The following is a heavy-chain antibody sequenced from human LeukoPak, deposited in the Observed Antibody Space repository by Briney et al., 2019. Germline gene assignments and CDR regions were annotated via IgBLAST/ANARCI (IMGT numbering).Heavy chain of an antibody. CDR3: AKDGQPSTRSYLCTHGLCYQDY. CDR2: ISGGGDYT. D-gene: IGHD2-8*01. J-gene: IGHJ4*02. CDR1: GFTFSSCA. Sequence: GGSLRLSCAASGFTFSSCAMTWVRQAPGKGLEWVSSISGGGDYTYYTDSVKGRFTISRDNSKNTLYLKLNSVRAEDTAVYYCAKDGQPSTRSYLCTHGLCYQDYWGQGTLVTVSS. V-gene: IGHV3-23*01.